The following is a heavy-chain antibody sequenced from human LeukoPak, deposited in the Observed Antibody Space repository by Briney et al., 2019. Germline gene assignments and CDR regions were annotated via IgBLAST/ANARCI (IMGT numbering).Heavy chain of an antibody. D-gene: IGHD3-3*01. Sequence: ASVKVSCKASGYTFTGYYMHWVRQAPGQGLEWMGRINPNSGGANYAQKFRGRVTMTRDTSISTAYMELSRLRSDDTAVYYCARDSEAYYDFWSGHPGNWFDPWGQGSLVTVSS. CDR1: GYTFTGYY. CDR3: ARDSEAYYDFWSGHPGNWFDP. CDR2: INPNSGGA. J-gene: IGHJ5*02. V-gene: IGHV1-2*06.